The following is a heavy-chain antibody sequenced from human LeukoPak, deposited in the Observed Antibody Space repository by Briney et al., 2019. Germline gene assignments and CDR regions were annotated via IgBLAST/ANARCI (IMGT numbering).Heavy chain of an antibody. D-gene: IGHD2-2*01. J-gene: IGHJ4*02. V-gene: IGHV4-34*01. Sequence: PSETLCLTCAVYGGSFRGYYCGWIRQPPGEGLEWIGGITHSGSTNSNTSLTSRVTPSVDTSKNQSSLKLSSVTAADTAVYYCARGEDIVVVPAATESRTFDYWGQGTMVTVSS. CDR1: GGSFRGYY. CDR2: ITHSGST. CDR3: ARGEDIVVVPAATESRTFDY.